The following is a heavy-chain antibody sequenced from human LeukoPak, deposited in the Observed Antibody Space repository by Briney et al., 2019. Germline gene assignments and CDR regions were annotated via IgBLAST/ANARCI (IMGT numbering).Heavy chain of an antibody. D-gene: IGHD2-2*01. V-gene: IGHV4-59*01. J-gene: IGHJ6*03. CDR3: ARAPRTPRYCSSTSCYHGGYYYYYYMDV. Sequence: SETLSLTCTVSGGSISSYYWSWIRQPPGKGPEWIGYIYYSGSTNYNPSLKSRVTISVDTSKNQFSLKLSSVTAADTAVYYCARAPRTPRYCSSTSCYHGGYYYYYYMDVWGKGTTVTVSS. CDR2: IYYSGST. CDR1: GGSISSYY.